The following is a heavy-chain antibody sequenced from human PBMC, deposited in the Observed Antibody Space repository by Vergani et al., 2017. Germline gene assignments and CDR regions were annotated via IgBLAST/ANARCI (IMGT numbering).Heavy chain of an antibody. Sequence: QVQLVESGGGVVQPGRSLRLSCAASGFTFSSYGMHWVRQAPGKGLEWVAVIWYDGSNKYYADSVKGRCTISRDNSKNTLYLQMNSLRAEDTAVYYCARGEPRYCTNGVCYTGEVDYWGQGTLVTVSS. CDR2: IWYDGSNK. CDR1: GFTFSSYG. J-gene: IGHJ4*02. V-gene: IGHV3-33*01. D-gene: IGHD2-8*01. CDR3: ARGEPRYCTNGVCYTGEVDY.